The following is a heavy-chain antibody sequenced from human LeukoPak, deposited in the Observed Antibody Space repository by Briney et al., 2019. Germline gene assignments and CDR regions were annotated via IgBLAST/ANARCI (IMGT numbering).Heavy chain of an antibody. J-gene: IGHJ3*02. CDR3: ANTVVVPAAMGYDFWSGLYAFDI. Sequence: GGSLRLSCAASGFTFSSYAMSWVRQAPGKGLEWVSAISGSGGSTYYADSVKRRFTISRDNSKNTLYLQMTRLRAEDTAVYYCANTVVVPAAMGYDFWSGLYAFDIWGQGTMVTVSS. D-gene: IGHD2-2*01. CDR2: ISGSGGST. V-gene: IGHV3-23*01. CDR1: GFTFSSYA.